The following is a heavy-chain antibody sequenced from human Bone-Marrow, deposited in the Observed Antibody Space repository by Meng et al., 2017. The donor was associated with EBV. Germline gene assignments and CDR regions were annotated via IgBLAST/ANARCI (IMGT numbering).Heavy chain of an antibody. J-gene: IGHJ5*02. V-gene: IGHV1-69*06. CDR3: ARDRSAGANWFDP. CDR1: GGTFSSDA. D-gene: IGHD6-13*01. Sequence: QVQLVQSGAEVKKPXSSVKVSXKTSGGTFSSDAISWVRQAPGQGLEWMGGLIPMLGAPNYAQKFQDRVTIIADKSTSIHYMELSSLRSDDTAVYYCARDRSAGANWFDPWGQGTLVTVSS. CDR2: LIPMLGAP.